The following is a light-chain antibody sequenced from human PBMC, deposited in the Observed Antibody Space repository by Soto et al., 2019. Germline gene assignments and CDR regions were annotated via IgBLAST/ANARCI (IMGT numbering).Light chain of an antibody. J-gene: IGKJ5*01. V-gene: IGKV3-11*01. CDR1: QSVSSN. Sequence: EMVMTQSPATLSLSPGERATLSCRASQSVSSNLAWYQQKPGQAPRLLIYDASNRATGIPARFSGSGSGTDFTLTISSLDPDDFAVYDCQQRADWPITFGQGTRLEIK. CDR2: DAS. CDR3: QQRADWPIT.